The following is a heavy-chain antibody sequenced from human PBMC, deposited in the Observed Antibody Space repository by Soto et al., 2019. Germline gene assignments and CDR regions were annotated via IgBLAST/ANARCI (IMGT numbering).Heavy chain of an antibody. Sequence: EVQLLESGGGLVQPGGSLRLSCAASGFTFSSYAMRWVREAPVKGLEWVSAISGSGDSTYYGDSVKGRFTISRDNSKNTLYLQMNCLRAQGTAVYYCARRGSGSYYDYCGQGTLVTVSS. V-gene: IGHV3-23*01. CDR1: GFTFSSYA. D-gene: IGHD1-26*01. CDR2: ISGSGDST. CDR3: ARRGSGSYYDY. J-gene: IGHJ4*02.